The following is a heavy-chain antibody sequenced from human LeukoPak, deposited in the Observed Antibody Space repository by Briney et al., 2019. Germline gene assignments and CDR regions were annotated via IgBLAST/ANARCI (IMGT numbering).Heavy chain of an antibody. CDR2: IYYSGST. V-gene: IGHV4-59*01. CDR1: GGSISSYY. D-gene: IGHD5-18*01. Sequence: SETLSLTCTVSGGSISSYYWSWLRQPPGEGLEWIGYIYYSGSTNYNPSLKSRVTISVDTSKNQFSLKLSSVTAADTAVYYCAGYSYGYGGIDYWGQGTLVTVSS. J-gene: IGHJ4*02. CDR3: AGYSYGYGGIDY.